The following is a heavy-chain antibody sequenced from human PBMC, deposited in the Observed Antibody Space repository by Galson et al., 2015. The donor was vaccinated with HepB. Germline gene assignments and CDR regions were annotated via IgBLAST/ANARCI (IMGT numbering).Heavy chain of an antibody. CDR3: TSLDDYGGNLGTVDY. Sequence: SLRLSCAASGFTFSGSAMHWVRQASGKGLEWVGRIRSKANSYATAYAASVKGRFTISRDDSKNTAYLQMNSLKTEDTAVYYCTSLDDYGGNLGTVDYWVQGTLVTVSS. D-gene: IGHD4-23*01. V-gene: IGHV3-73*01. J-gene: IGHJ4*02. CDR2: IRSKANSYAT. CDR1: GFTFSGSA.